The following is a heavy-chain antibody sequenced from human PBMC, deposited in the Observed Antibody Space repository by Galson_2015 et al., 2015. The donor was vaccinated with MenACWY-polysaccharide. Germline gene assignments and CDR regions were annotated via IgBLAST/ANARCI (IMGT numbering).Heavy chain of an antibody. V-gene: IGHV3-7*01. J-gene: IGHJ5*02. Sequence: SLRLSCAASGFTFSSYWMSWVRQAPGKGLEWVANIKEDGSEKYYVDSVKGRFTISRDNAKNSLYLQMNSLRADDTAVYYCARDRWYRGYTYGWYPRGQGTLVTVSS. D-gene: IGHD5-18*01. CDR3: ARDRWYRGYTYGWYP. CDR2: IKEDGSEK. CDR1: GFTFSSYW.